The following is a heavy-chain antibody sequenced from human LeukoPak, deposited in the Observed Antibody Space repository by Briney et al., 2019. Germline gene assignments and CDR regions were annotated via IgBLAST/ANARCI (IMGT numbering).Heavy chain of an antibody. Sequence: PSETLSLTCAVYGGSFSGYYWSWIRQPPGKGLEWLGEINHSGSTNYNPSLKSRVTISVDTSKNQFSLKLSSVTAADTAVYYCARGSDYDSSGYPFDYWGQGTLVTVSS. CDR2: INHSGST. D-gene: IGHD3-22*01. CDR3: ARGSDYDSSGYPFDY. V-gene: IGHV4-34*01. CDR1: GGSFSGYY. J-gene: IGHJ4*02.